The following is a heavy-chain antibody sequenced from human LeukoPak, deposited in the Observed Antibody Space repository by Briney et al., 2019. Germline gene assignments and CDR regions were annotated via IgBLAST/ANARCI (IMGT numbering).Heavy chain of an antibody. CDR1: GFTLSTYG. J-gene: IGHJ4*02. CDR2: IRYDGSDK. V-gene: IGHV3-30*02. D-gene: IGHD2-15*01. Sequence: PGGSLRLSCLASGFTLSTYGMHWVRQAPGKGLKWVALIRYDGSDKFYGDSVKGRFTTSRDNSKNTLYLQMSRLRVEDTAVYYCAKDLDCSGGTCHKAFDCWGQGTLVTVSS. CDR3: AKDLDCSGGTCHKAFDC.